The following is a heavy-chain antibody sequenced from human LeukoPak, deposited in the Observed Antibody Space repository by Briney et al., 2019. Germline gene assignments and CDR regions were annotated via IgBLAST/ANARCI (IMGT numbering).Heavy chain of an antibody. CDR2: IIPIFGTA. CDR1: GGTFSSYA. J-gene: IGHJ4*02. V-gene: IGHV1-69*05. D-gene: IGHD3-22*01. CDR3: ARDLDDSSNYYSKIDTFFDY. Sequence: SVKVSCKASGGTFSSYAISWVRQAPGQGLEWMGGIIPIFGTANYAQKFQGRVTMTRDTSTSTVYMELSSLRSEDTAVYYCARDLDDSSNYYSKIDTFFDYWGQGTLVTVSS.